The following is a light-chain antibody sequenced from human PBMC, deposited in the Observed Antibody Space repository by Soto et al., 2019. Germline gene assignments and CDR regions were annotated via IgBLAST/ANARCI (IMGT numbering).Light chain of an antibody. J-gene: IGLJ1*01. CDR3: SSYTTSNTRQIV. CDR1: SSDVGGYNY. Sequence: QSVLTQPASVSGSPGQSITISCTGTSSDVGGYNYVSWYQHHPGKAPKLMIYDASNRPSGVPNRFSGSKSGNTASLTISGLQPEDEADYYCSSYTTSNTRQIVFGTG. CDR2: DAS. V-gene: IGLV2-14*03.